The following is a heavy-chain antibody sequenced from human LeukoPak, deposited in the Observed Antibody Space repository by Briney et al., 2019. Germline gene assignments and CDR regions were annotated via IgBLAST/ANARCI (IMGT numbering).Heavy chain of an antibody. CDR2: INPNSGGT. V-gene: IGHV1-2*06. J-gene: IGHJ4*02. D-gene: IGHD6-19*01. CDR1: GYTFTGYY. CDR3: ARDLGTRYSSGWPPDY. Sequence: GASVKVSCKASGYTFTGYYMHWVRQAPGQGLEWMGRINPNSGGTNYAQKFQGSVTMTRDTSISTAYMELSRLRSDDTAVYYCARDLGTRYSSGWPPDYWGQGTLVTDSS.